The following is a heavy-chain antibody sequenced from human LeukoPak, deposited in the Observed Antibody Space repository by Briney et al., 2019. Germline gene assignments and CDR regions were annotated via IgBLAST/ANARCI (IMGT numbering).Heavy chain of an antibody. D-gene: IGHD2-15*01. CDR2: INPNSGGT. Sequence: GASVKVSCKASGYTFTGYYMHWVRQAPGQGLEWMGWINPNSGGTNYAQKFQGRVTMTRDTSISTAYMELSRLRSDDTAVYYCARDAAGMFVVVVAADFDYWGQGTLVTVSS. V-gene: IGHV1-2*02. J-gene: IGHJ4*02. CDR1: GYTFTGYY. CDR3: ARDAAGMFVVVVAADFDY.